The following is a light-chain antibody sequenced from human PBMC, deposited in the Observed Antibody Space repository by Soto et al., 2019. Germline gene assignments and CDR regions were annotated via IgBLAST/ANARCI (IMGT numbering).Light chain of an antibody. J-gene: IGKJ2*01. CDR3: QQYNNWPRT. Sequence: EIVMTQSPATLSVSPGERVTLSCRASQSVRSNLAWYQQKPGQAPRLLIYGASTRATGIPARFSGSGSGTEFTLTISSLQSEDFALYYCQQYNNWPRTFGQGTKLDIK. CDR1: QSVRSN. V-gene: IGKV3-15*01. CDR2: GAS.